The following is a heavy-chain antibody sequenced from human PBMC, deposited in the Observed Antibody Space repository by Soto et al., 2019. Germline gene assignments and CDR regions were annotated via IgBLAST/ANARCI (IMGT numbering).Heavy chain of an antibody. J-gene: IGHJ6*02. V-gene: IGHV1-69*13. CDR3: ARSIAARLFDPSSDMDV. D-gene: IGHD6-6*01. Sequence: GASVKVSCKASGGTFSSYAISWVRQAPGQGLEWMGGIIPIFGTANYAQKFQGRVTITADESTSTAYMELSSLRSEDTAVYYCARSIAARLFDPSSDMDVWGQGTTVTVSS. CDR1: GGTFSSYA. CDR2: IIPIFGTA.